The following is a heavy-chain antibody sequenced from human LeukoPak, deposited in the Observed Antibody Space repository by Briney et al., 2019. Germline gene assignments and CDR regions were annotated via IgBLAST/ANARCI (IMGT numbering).Heavy chain of an antibody. J-gene: IGHJ3*02. CDR3: ARKPPVREAFDI. V-gene: IGHV4-34*01. CDR1: GGSLSGYY. Sequence: PSETLSLTCAVYGGSLSGYYWSLIRQPPVKGLGWIGEINHSGSTKYNPSLKSRVTISVDTSKKQFSLNLSSVTAADTAVYYCARKPPVREAFDIWGQGTMVTVSS. CDR2: INHSGST.